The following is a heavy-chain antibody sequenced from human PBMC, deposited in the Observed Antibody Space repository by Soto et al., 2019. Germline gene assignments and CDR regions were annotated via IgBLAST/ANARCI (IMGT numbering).Heavy chain of an antibody. D-gene: IGHD6-19*01. CDR2: MNPSTGNT. J-gene: IGHJ5*02. Sequence: QVQLVQSGAEVKKPGASVKVSCKASGYTFTSYDIIWVRQATGQGLEWMGWMNPSTGNTDSAEKFQGRLTMTRNTSISTVYMEQSSLSFEHTAVYYCARGRIIVAGGFDPWGQGTLVTVSS. CDR3: ARGRIIVAGGFDP. CDR1: GYTFTSYD. V-gene: IGHV1-8*01.